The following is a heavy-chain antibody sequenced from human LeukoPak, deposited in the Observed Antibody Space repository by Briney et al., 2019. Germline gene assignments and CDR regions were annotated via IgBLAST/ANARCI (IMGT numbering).Heavy chain of an antibody. V-gene: IGHV4-34*01. Sequence: XXXSXXXAVYGGSFSGYYWSWIRQPPGKGLEXXXEINHSGSTNYNPSLKSRVTISVDTSKNQFSLKLSSVTAADTAVYYCARGRYYYGSGSYYNGWGQGTLVTVSS. J-gene: IGHJ4*02. CDR2: INHSGST. CDR3: ARGRYYYGSGSYYNG. CDR1: GGSFSGYY. D-gene: IGHD3-10*01.